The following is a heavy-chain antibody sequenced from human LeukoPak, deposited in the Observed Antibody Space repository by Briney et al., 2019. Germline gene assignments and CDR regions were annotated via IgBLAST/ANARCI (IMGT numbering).Heavy chain of an antibody. J-gene: IGHJ4*02. V-gene: IGHV3-9*03. D-gene: IGHD2-2*01. CDR1: GFTFDDYA. CDR2: ISWNSGSI. CDR3: AKGSCSSTSCYDEFGY. Sequence: GGSLRLSXAASGFTFDDYAMHWVRQSPGKGLEWVSGISWNSGSICYADSVKGRFTISRDNAKNSLYLQMNSLRAEDMALYYCAKGSCSSTSCYDEFGYWGQGTLVTVSS.